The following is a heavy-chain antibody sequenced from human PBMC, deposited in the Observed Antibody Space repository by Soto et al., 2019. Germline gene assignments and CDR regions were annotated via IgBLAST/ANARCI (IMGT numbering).Heavy chain of an antibody. J-gene: IGHJ4*02. CDR3: ARGRYSYGFVVDY. D-gene: IGHD5-18*01. CDR2: ISSSSSYI. V-gene: IGHV3-21*01. Sequence: GGSLRLSCAASGFTFSSYSMNWVRQAPGKGLEWVSSISSSSSYIYYADSVKGRFTISRDNAKNSLYLQMNSLRAEDTAVYYCARGRYSYGFVVDYWGQGTLVTVSS. CDR1: GFTFSSYS.